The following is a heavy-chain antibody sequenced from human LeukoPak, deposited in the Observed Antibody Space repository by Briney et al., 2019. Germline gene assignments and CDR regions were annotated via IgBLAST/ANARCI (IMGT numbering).Heavy chain of an antibody. CDR3: ARHRSSTSCRKSCVYYYYMDV. J-gene: IGHJ6*03. D-gene: IGHD2-2*01. Sequence: PSETLSLTCTVSGGSISSSSYYWGWIRQPPGKGLEWIGSIYYSGSTYYNPSLKSRVTISVDTSKNQFSLKLSSVTAADTAVYYCARHRSSTSCRKSCVYYYYMDVWGKGTTVTVSS. CDR2: IYYSGST. V-gene: IGHV4-39*01. CDR1: GGSISSSSYY.